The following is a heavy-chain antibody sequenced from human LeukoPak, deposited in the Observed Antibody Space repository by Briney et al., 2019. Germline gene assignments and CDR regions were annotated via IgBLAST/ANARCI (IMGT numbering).Heavy chain of an antibody. V-gene: IGHV4-39*07. CDR2: IYYSGST. J-gene: IGHJ5*02. CDR1: GGSISSSSYY. Sequence: PSETLSLTCTVSGGSISSSSYYWGWIRQPPGKGLEWIGSIYYSGSTYYNPSLKSRVTISVDTSKNQFSLKLSSVTAADTAVYYCARVHISNWFDPWGQGTLVTVSS. D-gene: IGHD2-21*01. CDR3: ARVHISNWFDP.